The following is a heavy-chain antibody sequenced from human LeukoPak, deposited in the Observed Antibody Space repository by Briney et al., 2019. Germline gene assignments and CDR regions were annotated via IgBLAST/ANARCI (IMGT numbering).Heavy chain of an antibody. CDR1: GYTFTNYW. J-gene: IGHJ4*02. Sequence: GEALQIYSQGYGYTFTNYWIGWGRPMPGKGMEWRGIIYPDDSDIIYSPSFQRQVTFSANNSITTAYLQCSILNASDTAMYCCARYYYDRALGPFHYWGQGSLVTVSS. V-gene: IGHV5-51*01. D-gene: IGHD3-22*01. CDR3: ARYYYDRALGPFHY. CDR2: IYPDDSDI.